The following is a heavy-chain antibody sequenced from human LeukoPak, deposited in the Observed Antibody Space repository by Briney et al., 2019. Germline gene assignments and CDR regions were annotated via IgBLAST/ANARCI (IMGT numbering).Heavy chain of an antibody. CDR1: GYTLTYYG. D-gene: IGHD6-19*01. CDR3: ARDNSPIRSRSGSESSPLDN. V-gene: IGHV1-18*04. CDR2: ISGCNGNT. J-gene: IGHJ4*02. Sequence: ASVKVSCKTSGYTLTYYGINWVRQAPGQGLEWMGWISGCNGNTKYAQKFQGRVTMTTDTFTNTAYMELRSLRSDDTAMYYCARDNSPIRSRSGSESSPLDNWGQGTLVFVSS.